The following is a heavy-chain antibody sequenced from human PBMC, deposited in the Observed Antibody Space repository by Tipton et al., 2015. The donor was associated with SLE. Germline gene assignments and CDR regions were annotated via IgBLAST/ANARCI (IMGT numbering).Heavy chain of an antibody. Sequence: SLRLSCAASGFTFSSYAMSWVRQAPGKGLEWVSAISGSGGSTYYADSVKGRFTISRDNSKNSLYLQMNSLRAEDTAVYCCARGTILAVIGSDFDLWGRGTLVTVSS. V-gene: IGHV3-23*01. CDR1: GFTFSSYA. J-gene: IGHJ2*01. D-gene: IGHD2-8*01. CDR2: ISGSGGST. CDR3: ARGTILAVIGSDFDL.